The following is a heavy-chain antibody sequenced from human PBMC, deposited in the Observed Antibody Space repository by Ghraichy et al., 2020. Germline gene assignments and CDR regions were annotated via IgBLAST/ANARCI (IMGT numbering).Heavy chain of an antibody. CDR1: GFTFSRFA. D-gene: IGHD3-22*01. J-gene: IGHJ4*02. CDR3: AKRAFYDGTGYDF. CDR2: ISDTGLST. Sequence: GGTLRLSCATSGFTFSRFAMSWVRRTPGKGLEWVSTISDTGLSTYYADSVTGRFTISRDKSKNTVFLQMVSLRGNDTAVYYCAKRAFYDGTGYDFWGQGALVTVSS. V-gene: IGHV3-23*01.